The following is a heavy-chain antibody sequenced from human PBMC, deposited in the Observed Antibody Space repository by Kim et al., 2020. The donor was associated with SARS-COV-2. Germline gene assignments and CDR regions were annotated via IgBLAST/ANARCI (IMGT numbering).Heavy chain of an antibody. CDR2: ISYDGSNK. CDR1: GFTFSSYG. J-gene: IGHJ6*02. V-gene: IGHV3-30*18. CDR3: AKERGQDLRFFAYYGMDV. D-gene: IGHD3-3*01. Sequence: GGSLRLSCAASGFTFSSYGMHWVRQAPGKGLEWVAVISYDGSNKYYADSVKGRFTISRDNSKNTLYLQMNSLRAEDTAVYYCAKERGQDLRFFAYYGMDVWGQGTTVTVSS.